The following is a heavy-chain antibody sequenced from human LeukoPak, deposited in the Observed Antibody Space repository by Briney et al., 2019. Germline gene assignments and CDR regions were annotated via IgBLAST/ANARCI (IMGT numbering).Heavy chain of an antibody. J-gene: IGHJ4*02. CDR1: GYTFTGYY. V-gene: IGHV1-2*02. CDR3: MRGRLPNADIVSKLFDY. Sequence: ASVKVSCKASGYTFTGYYMHWVRQAPGQGLEWVGWINPNSSDTKYAQNFQGRVTMTRDTSISTAYRELRVDDPAVYYCMRGRLPNADIVSKLFDYWGEGTLVTVSS. D-gene: IGHD5/OR15-5a*01. CDR2: INPNSSDT.